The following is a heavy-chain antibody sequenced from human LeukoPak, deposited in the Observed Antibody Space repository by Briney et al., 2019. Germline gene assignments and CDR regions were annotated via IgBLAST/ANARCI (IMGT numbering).Heavy chain of an antibody. V-gene: IGHV3-48*03. CDR2: ISSSGSTI. CDR1: GFTFSSYE. J-gene: IGHJ3*02. CDR3: AKEGGGWYSLSAFDI. D-gene: IGHD6-19*01. Sequence: GGSLRLSCAASGFTFSSYEMNWVRQAPGKGLEWVSYISSSGSTIYYADSVKGRFTISRDNSKNTLYLQMNSLRAEDTAVYYCAKEGGGWYSLSAFDIWGQGTMVTVSS.